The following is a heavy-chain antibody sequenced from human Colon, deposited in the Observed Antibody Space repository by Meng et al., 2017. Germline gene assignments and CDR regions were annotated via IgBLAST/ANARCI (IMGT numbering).Heavy chain of an antibody. CDR1: GFDFSTYG. J-gene: IGHJ4*02. V-gene: IGHV3-33*06. CDR2: IWYDGSKK. CDR3: VKSGTWDD. Sequence: QVQLVESGGGVVQPAKSLRVSCATSGFDFSTYGFHWVRQAQGKGLEWVAVIWYDGSKKFYSDSVKGRFTISRDDSKSMVFLQMNSLRVEDTATYYCVKSGTWDDWGQGTLVTVSS.